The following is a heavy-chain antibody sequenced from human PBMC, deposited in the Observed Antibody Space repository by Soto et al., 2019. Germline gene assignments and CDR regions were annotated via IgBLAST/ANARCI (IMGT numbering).Heavy chain of an antibody. D-gene: IGHD3-22*01. CDR3: ARAWGYYLDF. Sequence: QVQLQESGPGLVKPSETLSLTCTVSGASISSYYWSWIRQPPGKGLEWIGYIYYSGSTNYNPSLSSRVTITVDTSKNHFSLKLNSVTAADTAVYYCARAWGYYLDFWGQGPLFTVSS. V-gene: IGHV4-59*01. CDR1: GASISSYY. J-gene: IGHJ4*02. CDR2: IYYSGST.